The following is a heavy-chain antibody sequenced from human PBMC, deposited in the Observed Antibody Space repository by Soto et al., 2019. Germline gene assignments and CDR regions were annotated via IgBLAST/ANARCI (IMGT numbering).Heavy chain of an antibody. CDR1: GFTVSSNY. CDR3: ARSARLADFDY. Sequence: PGGSLRLSCAASGFTVSSNYMSWVRQAPGKGLEWVSVIYSGGSTYYADSVKGRFTISRDNSKNTLYLQMNSLRAEDTAVYYCARSARLADFDYWGQGTLVTVFS. V-gene: IGHV3-53*05. D-gene: IGHD6-25*01. CDR2: IYSGGST. J-gene: IGHJ4*02.